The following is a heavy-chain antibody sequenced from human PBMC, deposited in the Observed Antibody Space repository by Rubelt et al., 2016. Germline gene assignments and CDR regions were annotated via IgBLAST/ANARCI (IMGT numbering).Heavy chain of an antibody. CDR3: AKNSRRELPVDP. Sequence: GLEWVSTISESGGGTYYADSVKGRFTISRDNSKNTLYLRMNSLRAEDTAVYYCAKNSRRELPVDPWGQGTLVTVSS. J-gene: IGHJ5*02. V-gene: IGHV3-23*01. D-gene: IGHD1-7*01. CDR2: ISESGGGT.